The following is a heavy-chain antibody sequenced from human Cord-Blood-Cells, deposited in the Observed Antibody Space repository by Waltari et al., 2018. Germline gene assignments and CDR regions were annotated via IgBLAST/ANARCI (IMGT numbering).Heavy chain of an antibody. J-gene: IGHJ6*02. CDR2: INHSGST. CDR1: GGSFSGYY. D-gene: IGHD3-3*01. V-gene: IGHV4-34*01. CDR3: ARKEWLLYYYYGMDV. Sequence: QVQLQQWGAGLLKPSETLSLTCAVYGGSFSGYYWSWIRQPPGKGLEWIGEINHSGSTNYNPSLKSRVTISVDTSKNQFSLKLSSVTAADTAVYYCARKEWLLYYYYGMDVWGQGTTVTVSS.